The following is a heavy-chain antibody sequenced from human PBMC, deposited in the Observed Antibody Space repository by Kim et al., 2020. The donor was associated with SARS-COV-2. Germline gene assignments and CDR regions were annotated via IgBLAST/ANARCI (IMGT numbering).Heavy chain of an antibody. D-gene: IGHD2-15*01. V-gene: IGHV3-21*01. CDR1: GFTFSSYS. CDR3: ARSRGGLASSDY. J-gene: IGHJ4*02. CDR2: ISSSRSYI. Sequence: GGSLRLSCAASGFTFSSYSMNWVRQAPGKGLEWVSSISSSRSYIYYADSVKGRFTISRDNAKNSLYLQMNSLRAEDTAVYYCARSRGGLASSDYWGQGTLVTVSS.